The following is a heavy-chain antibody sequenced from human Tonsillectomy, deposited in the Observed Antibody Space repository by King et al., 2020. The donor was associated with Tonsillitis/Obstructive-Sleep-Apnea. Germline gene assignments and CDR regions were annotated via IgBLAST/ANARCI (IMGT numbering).Heavy chain of an antibody. J-gene: IGHJ3*02. Sequence: QLQESGPGPVKPSQTLSLTCTVSGGSISSGGYYWSWIRQHPGKGLEWIGYIYYSGSTYYNPSLKSRVSISVDTSKNQFSLKLSSVTAADTALYYCARENYGDYGPNVGAFDIWGQGTKVTVSS. D-gene: IGHD4-17*01. CDR3: ARENYGDYGPNVGAFDI. CDR2: IYYSGST. CDR1: GGSISSGGYY. V-gene: IGHV4-31*03.